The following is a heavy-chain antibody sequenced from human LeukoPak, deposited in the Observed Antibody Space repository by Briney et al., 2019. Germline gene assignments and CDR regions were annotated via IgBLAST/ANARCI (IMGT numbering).Heavy chain of an antibody. J-gene: IGHJ4*02. CDR2: ISSSSSYI. CDR1: GFTFSSYS. V-gene: IGHV3-21*01. Sequence: GGSLRLSCAASGFTFSSYSMNWVRQAPGKGLEWVSSISSSSSYIYYADSVKGRFTISRDNAKDSLYLQMNSLRAEDTAVYYCARGGYYDSSVPDYWGQGTLVTVSS. CDR3: ARGGYYDSSVPDY. D-gene: IGHD3-22*01.